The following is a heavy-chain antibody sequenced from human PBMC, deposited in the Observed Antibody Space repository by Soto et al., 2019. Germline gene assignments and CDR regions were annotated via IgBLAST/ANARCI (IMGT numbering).Heavy chain of an antibody. J-gene: IGHJ3*02. CDR3: ARRKHYDVLTGYDNDAFDI. Sequence: GESLKISCKGSGYSFTTYRISWVRQMPGKGLEWMGRIDPGDSYTNYSPSFQGHVTISADKSISTAYLQWSSLKASDTAMYYCARRKHYDVLTGYDNDAFDIWGQGTVVTVS. CDR2: IDPGDSYT. D-gene: IGHD3-9*01. CDR1: GYSFTTYR. V-gene: IGHV5-10-1*01.